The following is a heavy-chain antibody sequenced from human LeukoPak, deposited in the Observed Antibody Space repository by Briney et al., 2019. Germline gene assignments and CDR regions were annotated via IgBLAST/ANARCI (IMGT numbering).Heavy chain of an antibody. CDR3: ARHYVFVYGGSSFDY. D-gene: IGHD2-8*01. Sequence: SETLSLTCTVSDGSISSYFWSWIRQPPGKGLEWIGYIYYSGSTNYSPSLKSRITISVDTSKNQFSLKLSSVTAADTAVYYCARHYVFVYGGSSFDYWGQGTLVTVSS. CDR1: DGSISSYF. J-gene: IGHJ4*02. V-gene: IGHV4-59*08. CDR2: IYYSGST.